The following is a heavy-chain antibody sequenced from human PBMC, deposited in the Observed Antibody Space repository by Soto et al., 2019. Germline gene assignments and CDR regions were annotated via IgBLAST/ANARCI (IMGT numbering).Heavy chain of an antibody. V-gene: IGHV3-23*01. J-gene: IGHJ4*02. Sequence: EVQLLESGGGFVQPGGSLRLSCAASGFTFSTYAMNWVRQAPGKGLEWVSAISRTGSSTYYADSVMGRFTISRDNSKNTLDLQMNSLRVENTSLYYCAKAPIVFVPADTGLYYWGQGTLVTVSS. CDR2: ISRTGSST. CDR1: GFTFSTYA. CDR3: AKAPIVFVPADTGLYY. D-gene: IGHD2-2*01.